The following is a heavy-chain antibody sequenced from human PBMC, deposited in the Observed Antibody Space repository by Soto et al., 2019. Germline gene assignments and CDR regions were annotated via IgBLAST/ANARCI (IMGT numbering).Heavy chain of an antibody. CDR1: GFTFDDYA. D-gene: IGHD3-16*01. CDR3: AKDNAVTFGGVLDY. J-gene: IGHJ4*02. V-gene: IGHV3-9*01. Sequence: GGSLRLSCAASGFTFDDYAMHWVRQAPGKGLEWVSGISWNSGSIGYADSVKGRFTISRDNAKNSLYLQMNSLRAEDTALYYCAKDNAVTFGGVLDYWGQGTLVTVSS. CDR2: ISWNSGSI.